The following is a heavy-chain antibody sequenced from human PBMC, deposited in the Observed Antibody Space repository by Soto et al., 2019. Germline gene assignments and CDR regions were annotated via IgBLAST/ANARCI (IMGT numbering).Heavy chain of an antibody. V-gene: IGHV3-21*01. Sequence: GWSLRLSCAASGFTFTRYSMNWVRQAPGKGLEWVSSISSTTNYIYYADSMKGRFTVSRDNAKNSVYLEMNSLSAEDTALYYCARESEDLTSTSDYWGPGTRGTVSS. J-gene: IGHJ4*02. CDR2: ISSTTNYI. CDR1: GFTFTRYS. CDR3: ARESEDLTSTSDY.